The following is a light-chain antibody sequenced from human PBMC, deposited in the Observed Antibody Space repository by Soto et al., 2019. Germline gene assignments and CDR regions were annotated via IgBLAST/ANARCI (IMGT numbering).Light chain of an antibody. CDR1: QIGSGNY. CDR2: ATS. CDR3: QHFGYPQWT. J-gene: IGKJ1*01. V-gene: IGKV3-20*01. Sequence: LVLTQSPGTLSVSPGETAALSCRASQIGSGNYMSWYQQKPGQAPRLLICATSTRAPGIPDRFSGSGSATDFTLTINRLEPEDSAVYFCQHFGYPQWTFGRGTKVDI.